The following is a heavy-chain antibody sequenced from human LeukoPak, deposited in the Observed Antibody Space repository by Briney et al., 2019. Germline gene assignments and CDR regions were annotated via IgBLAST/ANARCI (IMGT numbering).Heavy chain of an antibody. V-gene: IGHV4-59*01. CDR3: ARAQGVYSSSWYFDY. D-gene: IGHD6-13*01. CDR1: GGSISRSY. CDR2: IYSRGST. J-gene: IGHJ4*02. Sequence: SETLSLTCTVHGGSISRSYCSSIRQQPGKGLGRIGYIYSRGSTNSNPSLKSRATISVDTSKNQFSLKLSSVTAADTAVYYCARAQGVYSSSWYFDYWGQGTLVTVSS.